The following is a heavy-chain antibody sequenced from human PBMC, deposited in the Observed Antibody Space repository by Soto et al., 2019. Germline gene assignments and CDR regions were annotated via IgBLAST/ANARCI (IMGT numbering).Heavy chain of an antibody. V-gene: IGHV4-34*01. CDR1: GGSFSAYY. CDR2: INHSGGT. CDR3: ARVGNYYDVRGYYMLDFDF. Sequence: SETLSLTCAVYGGSFSAYYWSWIRQPPGKGLEWIGEINHSGGTSYNPSLKSRVTISVDTSRNQFSLRLDSVTAADTAVYYCARVGNYYDVRGYYMLDFDFWGQGTLVTVSS. D-gene: IGHD3-22*01. J-gene: IGHJ4*02.